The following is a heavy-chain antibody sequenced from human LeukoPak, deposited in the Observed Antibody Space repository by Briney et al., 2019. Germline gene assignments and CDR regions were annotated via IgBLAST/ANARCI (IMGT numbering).Heavy chain of an antibody. CDR2: IIPIFGTA. CDR1: GGTFSSYA. D-gene: IGHD5-12*01. Sequence: GSSVKVSCKASGGTFSSYAISWVRQAPGQGLEWMGGIIPIFGTANYAQKFQGRVTITTDESTSTAYMELSSLRSGDTAVYYCARGGRGYSGYDSQYFDYWGQGTLVTVSS. CDR3: ARGGRGYSGYDSQYFDY. V-gene: IGHV1-69*05. J-gene: IGHJ4*02.